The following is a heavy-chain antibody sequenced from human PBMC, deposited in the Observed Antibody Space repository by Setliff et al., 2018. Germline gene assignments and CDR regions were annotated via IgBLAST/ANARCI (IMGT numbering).Heavy chain of an antibody. Sequence: ASVKVSCKTSGYTFTTYGISWLRQAPGQGLEWMGWISVYSGDASYVQKFQGSVTMTADTSTSTVYMELRSLRSDDTAVYFCARDPTNHFWSAYWPFWGQGTLVTVSS. CDR1: GYTFTTYG. CDR3: ARDPTNHFWSAYWPF. J-gene: IGHJ4*02. CDR2: ISVYSGDA. D-gene: IGHD3-3*02. V-gene: IGHV1-18*01.